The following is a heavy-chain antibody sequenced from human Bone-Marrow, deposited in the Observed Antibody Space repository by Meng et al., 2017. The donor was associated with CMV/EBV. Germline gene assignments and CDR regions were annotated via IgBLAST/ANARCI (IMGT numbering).Heavy chain of an antibody. Sequence: GGSLRLSCAASGFTSSSYAMHWVRQAPGKGLEWVAVIWYDGRNKYYADSVKGRFTISRDNSKNTLYLQMNSLSAEDTAVYYCAKESSSDYYGKHYYYGMDVWGQGTTVTVSS. J-gene: IGHJ6*02. CDR1: GFTSSSYA. D-gene: IGHD3-22*01. CDR2: IWYDGRNK. V-gene: IGHV3-33*06. CDR3: AKESSSDYYGKHYYYGMDV.